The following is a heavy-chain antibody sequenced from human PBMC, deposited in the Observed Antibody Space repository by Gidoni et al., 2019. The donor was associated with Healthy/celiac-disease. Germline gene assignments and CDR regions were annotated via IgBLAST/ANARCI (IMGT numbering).Heavy chain of an antibody. V-gene: IGHV3-30*18. Sequence: QVQLVESGGGVVQPGRSLRLSCAASGFTFSSYGMHWVRQAPGKGLEWVAVISYDGSNKYYADSVKGRFTISRDNSKNTLYLQMNSLRAEDTAVYYCAKGGPNYSNYLLEYWGQGTLVTVSS. CDR1: GFTFSSYG. CDR2: ISYDGSNK. D-gene: IGHD4-4*01. J-gene: IGHJ4*02. CDR3: AKGGPNYSNYLLEY.